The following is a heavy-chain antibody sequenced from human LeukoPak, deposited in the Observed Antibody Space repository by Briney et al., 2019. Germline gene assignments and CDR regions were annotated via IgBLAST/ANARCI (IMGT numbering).Heavy chain of an antibody. CDR2: ISSSSSSI. Sequence: GGSLRLSCAASGFTFSSYSMNWVRQAPGKGLEWVSSISSSSSSIYYADSVKGRFTVSRDNSKNTLYLQMNSLRAEDTAVYYCAKGKSTSKIFDYWGQGTLVTVSS. J-gene: IGHJ4*02. V-gene: IGHV3-21*04. CDR1: GFTFSSYS. D-gene: IGHD5/OR15-5a*01. CDR3: AKGKSTSKIFDY.